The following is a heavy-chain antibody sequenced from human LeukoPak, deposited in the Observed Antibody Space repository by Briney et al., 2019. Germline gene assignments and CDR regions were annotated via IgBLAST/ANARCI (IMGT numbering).Heavy chain of an antibody. CDR2: IIPIFGTA. J-gene: IGHJ4*02. D-gene: IGHD7-27*01. Sequence: SVKVSCKASGGTFSSYAISWVRQAPGQGLEWMGGIIPIFGTANYAQKFQGRVTITADESTSTAYMELSSLRSEDTAVYYCARESNGDLAFDYWGQGTLVTVSS. CDR3: ARESNGDLAFDY. CDR1: GGTFSSYA. V-gene: IGHV1-69*13.